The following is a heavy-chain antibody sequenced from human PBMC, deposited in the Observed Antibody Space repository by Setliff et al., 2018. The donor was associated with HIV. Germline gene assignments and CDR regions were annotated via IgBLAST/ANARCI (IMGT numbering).Heavy chain of an antibody. Sequence: GASVKVSCKTFGYTFTDLYVHWVRQVPGQGLEWMGRINPNTGGTNYAQNFQDRVTMTRDTSINTAYMELNILTSDDRAIYYCAREGIGSFTLFEYWGQGTLVTVSS. CDR2: INPNTGGT. V-gene: IGHV1-2*06. J-gene: IGHJ4*02. CDR3: AREGIGSFTLFEY. D-gene: IGHD1-26*01. CDR1: GYTFTDLY.